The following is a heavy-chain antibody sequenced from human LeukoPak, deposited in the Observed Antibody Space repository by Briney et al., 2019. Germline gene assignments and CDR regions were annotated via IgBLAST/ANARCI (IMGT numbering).Heavy chain of an antibody. CDR2: INSDGSST. CDR3: ARDQDVIVVVPAAMDYYYGMDV. V-gene: IGHV3-74*01. D-gene: IGHD2-2*01. J-gene: IGHJ6*02. Sequence: PGGSLRLSCAASGFTFSSYWMHWVRQAPGKELVWVSRINSDGSSTSYADSVKGRFTISRDNAKNTLYLQMNSLRAEDTAVYYCARDQDVIVVVPAAMDYYYGMDVWGQGTTVTVSS. CDR1: GFTFSSYW.